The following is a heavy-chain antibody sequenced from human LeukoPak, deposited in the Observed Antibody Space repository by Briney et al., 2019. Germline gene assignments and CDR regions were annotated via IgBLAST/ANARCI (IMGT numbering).Heavy chain of an antibody. D-gene: IGHD3-10*01. CDR2: IYFSGST. J-gene: IGHJ4*02. CDR3: ARRGYYYGSGSYYNGHYYFDY. CDR1: GGSISSYY. V-gene: IGHV4-39*07. Sequence: SETLSLTCTVSGGSISSYYWGWIRQPPGKGLEWIGSIYFSGSTYYSPSLKSRVTISVDTSKNQFSLKLYSVTAADTAVYYCARRGYYYGSGSYYNGHYYFDYWGQGTLVTVSS.